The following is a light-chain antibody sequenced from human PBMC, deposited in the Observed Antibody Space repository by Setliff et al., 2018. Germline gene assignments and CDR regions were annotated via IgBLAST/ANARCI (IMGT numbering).Light chain of an antibody. CDR2: EVS. Sequence: LTQPASVSGSPGQSITISCTGASRDVGGYYYVSWYQHHPGKAPKLLIYEVSNRPPGVSHRFSGSKSGNTASLTISGLQAEDEADYYCTLYTGSSPLYVFGSGTKVTVL. J-gene: IGLJ1*01. V-gene: IGLV2-14*01. CDR3: TLYTGSSPLYV. CDR1: SRDVGGYYY.